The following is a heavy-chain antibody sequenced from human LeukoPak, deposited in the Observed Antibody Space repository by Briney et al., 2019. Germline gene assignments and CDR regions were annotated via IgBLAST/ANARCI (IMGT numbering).Heavy chain of an antibody. J-gene: IGHJ4*02. Sequence: SETLSLTCAVYGGSFSNYYCSWIRQPPGKGLEWIGEINHSGSTNYSPSLKSRVTISVDTSKNQFSLKLSSVTTADTAVYYCASPGLGTITTGYFDQWGQGALVTVSS. CDR1: GGSFSNYY. CDR3: ASPGLGTITTGYFDQ. CDR2: INHSGST. D-gene: IGHD4-11*01. V-gene: IGHV4-34*01.